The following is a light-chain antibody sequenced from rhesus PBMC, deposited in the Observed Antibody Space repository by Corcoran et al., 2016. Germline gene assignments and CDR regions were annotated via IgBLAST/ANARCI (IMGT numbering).Light chain of an antibody. CDR3: GSWDNSGNHYI. CDR2: GNT. Sequence: SSGLTQEPALSVALGHTVRMTCQGDSLKNYYASWYQQKPGQVPVLVIYGNTNRPSGIPGRFSGSWSGNTGSLTITGAQVEDEADYYCGSWDNSGNHYIFCAGTRLTVL. CDR1: SLKNYY. V-gene: IGLV3S11*01. J-gene: IGLJ1*01.